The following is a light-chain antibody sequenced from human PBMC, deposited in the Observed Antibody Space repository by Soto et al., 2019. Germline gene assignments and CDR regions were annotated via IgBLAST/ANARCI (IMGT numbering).Light chain of an antibody. V-gene: IGKV3-20*01. CDR3: EQYGSSPRT. J-gene: IGKJ1*01. CDR2: GIS. CDR1: QSVSSSS. Sequence: EIVLTQSPDTLSLSPGQRATLSCRASQSVSSSSLAWYQQKPGQAPRLLIYGISTRATGVPDRFSGSGSGTDFTLTISRLEPEDFAVYYCEQYGSSPRTFGQGTK.